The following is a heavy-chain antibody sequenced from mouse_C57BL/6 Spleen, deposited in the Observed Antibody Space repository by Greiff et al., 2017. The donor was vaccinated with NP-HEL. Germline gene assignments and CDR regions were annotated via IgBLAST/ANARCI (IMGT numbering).Heavy chain of an antibody. Sequence: EVKLEESVAELVRPGASVKLSCTASGFNIKNTYMHWVKQRPEQGLEWIGRIDPANGNTKYAPKFQGKATITADTSSNTAYLQLSSLTSEDTAIYYCARWSTTVVGAMDYWGQGTSVTVSS. CDR1: GFNIKNTY. J-gene: IGHJ4*01. V-gene: IGHV14-3*01. D-gene: IGHD1-1*01. CDR2: IDPANGNT. CDR3: ARWSTTVVGAMDY.